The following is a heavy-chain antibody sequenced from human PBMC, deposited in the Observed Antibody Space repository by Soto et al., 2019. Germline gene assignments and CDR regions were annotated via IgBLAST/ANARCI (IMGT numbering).Heavy chain of an antibody. CDR1: GGSISSGGYY. CDR3: ASVLNSGEHNWFDP. D-gene: IGHD3-10*01. J-gene: IGHJ5*02. CDR2: IYYSGST. Sequence: KTSETLSLTCTVSGGSISSGGYYWSWIRQHPGKGLEWIGYIYYSGSTYYNPSLKSRVTISVDTSKNQFSLKLSSVTAADTAVSYSASVLNSGEHNWFDPWGQRTLVTVSA. V-gene: IGHV4-31*03.